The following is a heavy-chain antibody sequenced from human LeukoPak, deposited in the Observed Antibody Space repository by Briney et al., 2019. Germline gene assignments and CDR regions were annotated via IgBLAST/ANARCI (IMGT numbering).Heavy chain of an antibody. CDR2: IKQDGSEK. CDR3: ARSSGYYYFDY. CDR1: GFTFSSYW. V-gene: IGHV3-7*01. J-gene: IGHJ4*02. D-gene: IGHD3-22*01. Sequence: GGSLRLSCAASGFTFSSYWMSWVRQAPGKGLEWVANIKQDGSEKYYVDSVKGRFTISRDNAKNSLYLQMNSLRAEDTAVYYCARSSGYYYFDYWGQGTLVTVSP.